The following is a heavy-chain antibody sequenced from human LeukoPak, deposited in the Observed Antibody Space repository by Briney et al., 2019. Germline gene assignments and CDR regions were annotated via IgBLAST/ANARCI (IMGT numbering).Heavy chain of an antibody. D-gene: IGHD3-22*01. CDR1: GYTFTANY. V-gene: IGHV1-2*02. CDR3: VRDISLIDSWWFDH. CDR2: INPNSGDT. Sequence: ASVTVSCKPSGYTFTANYIRWLRHAPGLVFEWMGSINPNSGDTYYSPEFQGRVTLTRDTSIKTAYMEMNSLKSDDTAVYYCVRDISLIDSWWFDHWGQGTLIIVSS. J-gene: IGHJ5*02.